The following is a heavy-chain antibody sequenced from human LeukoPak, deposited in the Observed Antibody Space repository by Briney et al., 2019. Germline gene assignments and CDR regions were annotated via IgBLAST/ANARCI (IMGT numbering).Heavy chain of an antibody. CDR1: GGSISSYY. CDR2: VYYSGST. Sequence: SETLSLTCTVSGGSISSYYWNWIRQPPGKGLEWIGNVYYSGSTNYNPSLKSRVTISVDTSRNQFSLKLSSVTAADTAVYFCGRSAWASGIPDHWGQGTLVTVSS. D-gene: IGHD6-25*01. CDR3: GRSAWASGIPDH. V-gene: IGHV4-59*08. J-gene: IGHJ4*02.